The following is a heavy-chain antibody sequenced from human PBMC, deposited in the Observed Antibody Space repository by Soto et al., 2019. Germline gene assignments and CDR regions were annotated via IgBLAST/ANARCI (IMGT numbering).Heavy chain of an antibody. D-gene: IGHD2-15*01. CDR3: ARDWLYCSGGSCQSAEYFQH. Sequence: GGSLRLSCAASGFTFSSYWMSWVRQAPGKGLEWVANIKQDGSEKYYVDSVKGRFTISRDNAKNSLYLQVNSLRAEDTAVYYCARDWLYCSGGSCQSAEYFQHWGQGTLVTVSS. CDR1: GFTFSSYW. J-gene: IGHJ1*01. CDR2: IKQDGSEK. V-gene: IGHV3-7*01.